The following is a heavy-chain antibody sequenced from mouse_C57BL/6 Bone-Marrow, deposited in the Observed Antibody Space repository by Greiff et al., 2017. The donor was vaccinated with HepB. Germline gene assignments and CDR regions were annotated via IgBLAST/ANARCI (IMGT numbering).Heavy chain of an antibody. D-gene: IGHD3-3*01. J-gene: IGHJ1*03. Sequence: QVQLQQSGAELARPGASVKLSCKASGYTFTSYGISWVKQRTGQGLEWIGEIYPRSGNTYYNEKFKGKAKLTADKSSSTAYMELRSLTSEDSAVYFCARGLGPYWDFDVWGTGTTVTVSS. CDR3: ARGLGPYWDFDV. CDR2: IYPRSGNT. CDR1: GYTFTSYG. V-gene: IGHV1-81*01.